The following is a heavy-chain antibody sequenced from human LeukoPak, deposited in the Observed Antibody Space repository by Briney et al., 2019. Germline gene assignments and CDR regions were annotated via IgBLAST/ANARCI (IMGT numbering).Heavy chain of an antibody. J-gene: IGHJ4*02. CDR3: AREKGRWLQSIDY. CDR2: INPNSGGT. Sequence: ASVKVSCKASGYTFTGYYMHWVRQAPGQGLEWMGWINPNSGGTNYAQKFQGRVTMTRDTSISTAYMELSRLRSDDTAVYYCAREKGRWLQSIDYWGQGTLVTVSS. D-gene: IGHD5-24*01. V-gene: IGHV1-2*02. CDR1: GYTFTGYY.